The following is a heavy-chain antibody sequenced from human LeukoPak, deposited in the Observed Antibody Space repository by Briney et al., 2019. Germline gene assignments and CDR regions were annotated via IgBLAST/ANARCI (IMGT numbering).Heavy chain of an antibody. V-gene: IGHV1-18*01. Sequence: ASVKVSCKASGYTFTSYGISWVRQAPGQGLEWMGWISAYNGNTNYAQKLQGRVTMTTDTSTSTAYMKLRSLRSDDTAVYYCARDRSIAVAGTFDYWGQGTLVTVSS. CDR1: GYTFTSYG. J-gene: IGHJ4*02. CDR2: ISAYNGNT. CDR3: ARDRSIAVAGTFDY. D-gene: IGHD6-19*01.